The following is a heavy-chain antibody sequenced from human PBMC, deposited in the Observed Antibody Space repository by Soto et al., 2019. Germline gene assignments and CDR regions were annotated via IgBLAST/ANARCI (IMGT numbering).Heavy chain of an antibody. V-gene: IGHV4-34*01. Sequence: QVQLQKWGAGLLKPSEPLSLTCAVYGGSFSGYYWSWIRQPPGKGLEWIGEINHSGSTNYNPSLKSRVTISVDTSKNQFSLKRSSVTAADTAVYYCARVRGWIQLWSHYFDYWGQGTLVTVSS. J-gene: IGHJ4*02. CDR1: GGSFSGYY. CDR3: ARVRGWIQLWSHYFDY. CDR2: INHSGST. D-gene: IGHD5-18*01.